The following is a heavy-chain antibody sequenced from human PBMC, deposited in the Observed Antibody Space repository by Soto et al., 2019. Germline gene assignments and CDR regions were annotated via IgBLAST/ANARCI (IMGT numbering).Heavy chain of an antibody. Sequence: SETLSLTCTVSGGSISSYYWSWIRQPPGKGLEWIGYIYYSGSTNYNPSLKSRVTISVDTSKNQFSLKLSSVTAADTAVYYCARVVADFWSGYPIGDYYHYGMDVWGQGTTVTVSS. D-gene: IGHD3-3*01. V-gene: IGHV4-59*01. CDR3: ARVVADFWSGYPIGDYYHYGMDV. J-gene: IGHJ6*02. CDR2: IYYSGST. CDR1: GGSISSYY.